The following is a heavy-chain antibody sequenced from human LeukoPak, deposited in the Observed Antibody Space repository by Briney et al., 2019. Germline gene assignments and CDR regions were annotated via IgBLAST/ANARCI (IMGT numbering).Heavy chain of an antibody. J-gene: IGHJ4*02. Sequence: GGSLRLSCAASGFTFSNYWMSWVRQAPGKGLEWVANIKQDGSEKYYVDSVKGRFTISRDNAKNSLYLQTNSLRAEDTAVYYCASGRLTLDYWGQGTLVTVSS. CDR2: IKQDGSEK. V-gene: IGHV3-7*01. CDR1: GFTFSNYW. D-gene: IGHD3-16*01. CDR3: ASGRLTLDY.